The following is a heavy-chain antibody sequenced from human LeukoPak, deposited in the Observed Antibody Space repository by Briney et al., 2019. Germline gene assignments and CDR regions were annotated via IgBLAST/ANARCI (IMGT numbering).Heavy chain of an antibody. D-gene: IGHD3-3*01. CDR3: ARGGYYEMYYYYYGMDV. CDR1: GYTCTSYD. CDR2: MNPNSGNT. V-gene: IGHV1-8*01. Sequence: ASVKVSCKASGYTCTSYDINWVRQATGQGLEWMGWMNPNSGNTGYAQKFQGRVTMTRNTSISTAYMELSSLRSEDTAVYYCARGGYYEMYYYYYGMDVWGQGTTVTVSS. J-gene: IGHJ6*02.